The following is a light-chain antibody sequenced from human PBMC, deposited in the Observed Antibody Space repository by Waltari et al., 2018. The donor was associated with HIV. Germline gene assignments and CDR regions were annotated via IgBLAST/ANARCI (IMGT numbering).Light chain of an antibody. CDR3: ATWDANQWV. CDR1: SANIGKNY. CDR2: NNG. J-gene: IGLJ3*02. V-gene: IGLV1-47*02. Sequence: QSVLGQESSASGTAGQRVVISCSGPSANIGKNYVYWYPQFAGATPRLIIYNNGQRPSGVPDRFSGSKSGVSASLVISGLQSGDEATYYCATWDANQWVFGGGTKVSVL.